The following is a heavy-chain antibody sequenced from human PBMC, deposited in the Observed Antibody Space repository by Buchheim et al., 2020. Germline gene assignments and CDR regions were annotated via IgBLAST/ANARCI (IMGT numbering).Heavy chain of an antibody. D-gene: IGHD3-3*01. Sequence: EVQLLESGGGLVQPGGSLRLSCATSGFTFSSYAMSWVRQAPGKGLEWVSAISGSGGSTYYADSVKGRFTISRDNSKNTLYLQMNSLRAEDTAVYYCAKYPRWFLEWLLPTGPFDYWGQGTL. CDR2: ISGSGGST. J-gene: IGHJ4*02. CDR1: GFTFSSYA. CDR3: AKYPRWFLEWLLPTGPFDY. V-gene: IGHV3-23*01.